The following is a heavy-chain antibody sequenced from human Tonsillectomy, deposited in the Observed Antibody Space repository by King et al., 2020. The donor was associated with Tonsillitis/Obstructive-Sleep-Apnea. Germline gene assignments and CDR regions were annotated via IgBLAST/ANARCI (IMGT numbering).Heavy chain of an antibody. J-gene: IGHJ4*02. CDR1: GFTFRSYA. CDR3: ARVPPYIGVEYYFDC. Sequence: EVQLVESGGGLVQPGGSLRLSCAASGFTFRSYAMSWVRQAPRKGLEWVSSISVSASGTFYADSVKGRFTISRDNSKNTLYLHMNSLRAEDTAVYHCARVPPYIGVEYYFDCWGQGALVTVSS. V-gene: IGHV3-23*04. D-gene: IGHD4-11*01. CDR2: ISVSASGT.